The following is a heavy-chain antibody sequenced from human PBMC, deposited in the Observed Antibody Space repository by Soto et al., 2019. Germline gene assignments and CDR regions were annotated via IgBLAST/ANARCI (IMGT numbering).Heavy chain of an antibody. CDR2: IHNSGST. Sequence: PSETLSLTCTISGVSISSGNYWGWVSQPPGKGLEWIGSIHNSGSTSYNPSLRSRVTISVDTPKNQFSLTLTSVTAADTAVYYCARGLSSPSATGIWGQGILVTVSS. J-gene: IGHJ4*02. D-gene: IGHD6-6*01. CDR1: GVSISSGNY. V-gene: IGHV4-39*01. CDR3: ARGLSSPSATGI.